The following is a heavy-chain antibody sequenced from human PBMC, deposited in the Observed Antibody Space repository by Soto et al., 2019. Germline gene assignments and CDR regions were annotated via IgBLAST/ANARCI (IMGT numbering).Heavy chain of an antibody. Sequence: ASVKVSCKASGYTFTIYCISWVRRAPGQGLEWVGWISGYDGNTDYAHKFRGRVTMTTDTSTNTAYMDLRSLRSDDTAVYYCARHNSQWPNWFDPWGQGTPVTVSS. CDR3: ARHNSQWPNWFDP. D-gene: IGHD1-1*01. V-gene: IGHV1-18*01. CDR1: GYTFTIYC. J-gene: IGHJ5*02. CDR2: ISGYDGNT.